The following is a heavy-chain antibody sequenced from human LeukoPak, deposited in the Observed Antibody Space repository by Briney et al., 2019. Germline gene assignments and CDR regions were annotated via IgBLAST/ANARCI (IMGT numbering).Heavy chain of an antibody. CDR2: IIPIFGIA. J-gene: IGHJ4*02. D-gene: IGHD6-19*01. CDR3: ARVTTTVARPGWYFDY. CDR1: GGTFSSYA. Sequence: ASVKVSCKASGGTFSSYAISRVRQAPGQGLEWMGRIIPIFGIANYAQKFQGRVTITADKSTSTAYMELSSLRSEDTAVYYCARVTTTVARPGWYFDYWGQGTLVTVSS. V-gene: IGHV1-69*04.